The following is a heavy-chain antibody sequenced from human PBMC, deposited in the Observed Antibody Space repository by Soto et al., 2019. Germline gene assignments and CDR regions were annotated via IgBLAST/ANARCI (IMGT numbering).Heavy chain of an antibody. D-gene: IGHD1-1*01. V-gene: IGHV1-2*02. Sequence: ASVKVSCKASGYTFTGYYLHWVRQAPGQGLEWMGWINPNSGGTNYAQKFQGRVTMTRHTSISTAYMELSRLRSDDTAVYYCARGRTGTTSYFDYWGQGNLVTVS. CDR1: GYTFTGYY. CDR3: ARGRTGTTSYFDY. J-gene: IGHJ4*02. CDR2: INPNSGGT.